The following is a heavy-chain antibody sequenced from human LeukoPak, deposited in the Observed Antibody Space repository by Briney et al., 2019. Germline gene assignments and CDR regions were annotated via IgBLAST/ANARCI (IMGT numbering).Heavy chain of an antibody. Sequence: SETLSLTCTVSGGSISSGSYYWGWIRQPPGKGLEWIGSIYYSGSTYYNPSLKSRVTISVDTSKNQFSLKLSSVTAADTAVYYCARLRSSGSYYAPFDYWGQGTLVTVSS. D-gene: IGHD1-26*01. CDR1: GGSISSGSYY. CDR2: IYYSGST. CDR3: ARLRSSGSYYAPFDY. J-gene: IGHJ4*02. V-gene: IGHV4-39*07.